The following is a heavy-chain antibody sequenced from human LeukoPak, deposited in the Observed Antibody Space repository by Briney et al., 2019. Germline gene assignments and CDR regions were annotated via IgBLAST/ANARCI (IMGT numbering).Heavy chain of an antibody. D-gene: IGHD6-19*01. CDR1: GFTFSSYS. V-gene: IGHV3-21*01. CDR3: ARSRAVAFDY. CDR2: ISSSSSYI. J-gene: IGHJ4*02. Sequence: SGGSLRLSCAASGFTFSSYSMNWVRQAPGKGLEWVSSISSSSSYIYYADSVKGRFTISRDNAKNSLYLQMNSLRAEDTAVYYCARSRAVAFDYWGQGTLVTVSS.